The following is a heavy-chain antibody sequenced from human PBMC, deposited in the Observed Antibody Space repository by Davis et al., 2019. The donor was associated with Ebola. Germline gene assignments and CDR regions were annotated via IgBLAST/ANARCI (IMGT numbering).Heavy chain of an antibody. Sequence: AASVKVSCKASGGTFSSYAISWVRQAPGQGLEWMGGIIPIFGTANYAQKFQGRVTITADESTSTAYMELSSLRSEDTAMYYCARGFPSYGDYYFDYWGQGTLVTVSS. J-gene: IGHJ4*02. CDR2: IIPIFGTA. V-gene: IGHV1-69*13. D-gene: IGHD4-17*01. CDR3: ARGFPSYGDYYFDY. CDR1: GGTFSSYA.